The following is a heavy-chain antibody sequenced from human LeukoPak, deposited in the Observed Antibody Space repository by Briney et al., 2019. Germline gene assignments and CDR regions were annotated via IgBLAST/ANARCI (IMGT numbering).Heavy chain of an antibody. J-gene: IGHJ5*02. Sequence: ASVKVSCQASGYTFTSYGISWVRQAPGQGLEWMGWISAYNGNTNYAQKLQGRVTMTTDTSTSTAYMDLRSLRSDDTAVYYCARVDYDFWSGYYANWFDTWGQGTLVTVSS. CDR3: ARVDYDFWSGYYANWFDT. V-gene: IGHV1-18*01. D-gene: IGHD3-3*01. CDR1: GYTFTSYG. CDR2: ISAYNGNT.